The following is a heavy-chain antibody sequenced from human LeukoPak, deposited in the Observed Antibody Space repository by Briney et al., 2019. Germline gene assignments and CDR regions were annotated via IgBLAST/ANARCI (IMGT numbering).Heavy chain of an antibody. CDR2: INRNGGTP. J-gene: IGHJ4*02. CDR1: GFTFDDYG. Sequence: GGSLRLSCTVSGFTFDDYGMSWVRQAPGKGLEWVSGINRNGGTPSYADSVKGRFTISRDNAKNSLYLQTNSLRAEDTALYHCARGNSNFDFWGQGTLVTVSS. D-gene: IGHD4-23*01. CDR3: ARGNSNFDF. V-gene: IGHV3-20*01.